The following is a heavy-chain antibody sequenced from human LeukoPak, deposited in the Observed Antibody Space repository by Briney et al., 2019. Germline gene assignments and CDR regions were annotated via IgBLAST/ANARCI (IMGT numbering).Heavy chain of an antibody. D-gene: IGHD2-2*01. V-gene: IGHV4-39*01. CDR2: IYYSGST. Sequence: PSETLSLTCTVSGGSISSSSYYWGWIRQPPGKGPEWIGSIYYSGSTYYNPSLKSRVTISVDTSKNQFSLKLSSVTAADTAVYYCASMSPRDIVVVPAWYWGQGTLVTVSS. CDR1: GGSISSSSYY. J-gene: IGHJ4*02. CDR3: ASMSPRDIVVVPAWY.